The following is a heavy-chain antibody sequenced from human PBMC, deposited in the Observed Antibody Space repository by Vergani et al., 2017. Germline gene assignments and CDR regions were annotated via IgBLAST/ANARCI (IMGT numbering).Heavy chain of an antibody. D-gene: IGHD6-13*01. Sequence: QVQLVESGGDVVQPGRSLRLSCAASGFIFSSYGIHWVRQAPGKGLEWVAIIWYDGSNKYYGDSVKGRFTISRDNSKNTVYLQMNSLRAEDTAVYYWARDQEAAAGFDAFDIWGQGTMVTVSS. CDR1: GFIFSSYG. V-gene: IGHV3-33*01. J-gene: IGHJ3*02. CDR3: ARDQEAAAGFDAFDI. CDR2: IWYDGSNK.